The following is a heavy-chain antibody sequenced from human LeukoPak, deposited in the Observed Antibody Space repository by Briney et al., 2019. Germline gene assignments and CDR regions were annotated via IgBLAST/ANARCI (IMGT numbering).Heavy chain of an antibody. CDR1: GFTFSSYS. V-gene: IGHV3-21*01. Sequence: KPGGSLRLSCAASGFTFSSYSMNWVRQAPGKGLEWVSSISSSSSYIYYADSVKGRFTISRDNAKNSLYLQMYSLRAEDTAVYYCARETVAVAGSGYYYYMDVWGKGTTVTVSS. J-gene: IGHJ6*03. CDR2: ISSSSSYI. D-gene: IGHD6-19*01. CDR3: ARETVAVAGSGYYYYMDV.